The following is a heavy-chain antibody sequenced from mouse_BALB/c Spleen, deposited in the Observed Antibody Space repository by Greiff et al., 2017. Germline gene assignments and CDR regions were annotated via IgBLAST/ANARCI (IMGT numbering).Heavy chain of an antibody. Sequence: VQLQQSGAELVRSGASVKLSCTASGFNIKDYYMHWVKQRPEQGLEWIGWIDPENGDTEYAPKFQGKATMTADTSSNTAYLQLSSLTSEDTAVYYCNALDGYYPAVDYWGQGTSVTVSS. CDR2: IDPENGDT. D-gene: IGHD2-3*01. CDR3: NALDGYYPAVDY. J-gene: IGHJ4*01. V-gene: IGHV14-4*02. CDR1: GFNIKDYY.